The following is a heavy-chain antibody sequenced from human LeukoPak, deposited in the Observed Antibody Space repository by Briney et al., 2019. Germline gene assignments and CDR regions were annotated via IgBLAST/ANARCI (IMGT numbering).Heavy chain of an antibody. V-gene: IGHV3-9*01. CDR3: AKEAPYGYGMDV. D-gene: IGHD4-17*01. J-gene: IGHJ6*02. CDR1: GFTFDDYA. Sequence: PGGSLRLSCAASGFTFDDYAMHWVRQAPGKGLGWVSGISWNSGSIGYADSVKGRFTISRDNAKNSLYLQMNSLRAEDTALYYCAKEAPYGYGMDVWGQGTTVTVSS. CDR2: ISWNSGSI.